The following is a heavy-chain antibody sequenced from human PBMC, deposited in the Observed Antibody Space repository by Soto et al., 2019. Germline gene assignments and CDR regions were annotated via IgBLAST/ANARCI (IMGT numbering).Heavy chain of an antibody. CDR1: GGSISSSSYY. Sequence: PSETLSLTCTVSGGSISSSSYYWGWIRQPPGKGLEWIGYIYYSGSTNYNPSLKSRVTISVDTSKNQFSLKLSSVTAADTAVYYCAREQYDFWSGYPSTTFDYWGQGTLVTVSS. V-gene: IGHV4-61*01. J-gene: IGHJ4*02. D-gene: IGHD3-3*01. CDR3: AREQYDFWSGYPSTTFDY. CDR2: IYYSGST.